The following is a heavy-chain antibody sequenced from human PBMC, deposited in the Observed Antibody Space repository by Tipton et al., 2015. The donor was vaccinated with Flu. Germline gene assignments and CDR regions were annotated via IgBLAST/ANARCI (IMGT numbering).Heavy chain of an antibody. V-gene: IGHV4-39*01. J-gene: IGHJ4*02. CDR3: ATKEVSYCSGGSCYSYYFDY. CDR1: GGSISSSSYY. D-gene: IGHD2-15*01. CDR2: IYYSGST. Sequence: TLSLTCTVSGGSISSSSYYWGWIRQPPGKGLEWIGSIYYSGSTYYNPSLKSRVTISVDTSKNQFSLKLSSVTAADTAVYYCATKEVSYCSGGSCYSYYFDYWGQGTRVTVSS.